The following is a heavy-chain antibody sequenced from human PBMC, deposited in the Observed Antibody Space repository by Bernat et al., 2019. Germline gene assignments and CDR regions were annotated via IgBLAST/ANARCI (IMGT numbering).Heavy chain of an antibody. Sequence: EVQLVESGGGLVKPGGSLRLSCAASGFTFSNAWMSWVRQAPGKGLEWVGRIKSKTDGGTTDYAAPVKGRFTISRDDSKNMLYLQMNSLKTEDTAVYYCTGRGYDILTGLDYWGQGTLVTVSS. CDR2: IKSKTDGGTT. CDR1: GFTFSNAW. CDR3: TGRGYDILTGLDY. V-gene: IGHV3-15*01. D-gene: IGHD3-9*01. J-gene: IGHJ4*02.